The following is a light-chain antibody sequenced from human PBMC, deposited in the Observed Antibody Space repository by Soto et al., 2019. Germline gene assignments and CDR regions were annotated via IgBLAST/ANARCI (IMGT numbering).Light chain of an antibody. Sequence: QSVLTQPPSASGTPGQRVTISCSGSNSNIGSKYVYWYQQLPGTAPKLLIYRNNQRPSGVPDRLSGSKSGTSASLAISGLRSEDEADYYCAGWDDSLTGYVFGPGTKLTVL. J-gene: IGLJ1*01. CDR1: NSNIGSKY. CDR3: AGWDDSLTGYV. CDR2: RNN. V-gene: IGLV1-47*01.